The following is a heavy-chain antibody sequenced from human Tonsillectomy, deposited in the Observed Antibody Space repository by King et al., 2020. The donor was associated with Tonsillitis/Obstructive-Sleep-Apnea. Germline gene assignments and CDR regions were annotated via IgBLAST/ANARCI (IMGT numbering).Heavy chain of an antibody. J-gene: IGHJ4*02. CDR3: ARDSRVVAATRNDY. CDR2: ISSSSSYI. V-gene: IGHV3-21*01. D-gene: IGHD2-15*01. Sequence: EVQLVESGGGLVKPGRSLRLSCAASGFTFSSYSMNWVRQAPGKGLEWVSSISSSSSYIYYADSVKGRFTISRDNAKNSLYLQMNSLRAEDTAVYYCARDSRVVAATRNDYWGQGTLVTVSS. CDR1: GFTFSSYS.